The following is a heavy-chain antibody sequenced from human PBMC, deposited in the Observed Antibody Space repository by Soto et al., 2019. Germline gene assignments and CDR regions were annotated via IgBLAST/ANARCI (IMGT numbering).Heavy chain of an antibody. J-gene: IGHJ4*02. CDR3: AREDYGGNAN. V-gene: IGHV4-4*02. D-gene: IGHD4-17*01. CDR2: IYHSGTT. CDR1: GDSISSHIW. Sequence: QVQLQESGPGLVKPSGTLSLTCAVSGDSISSHIWWSWVRQSPGKGLEWLGNIYHSGTTNYNPSLKSRVTILVDKSNNQFSLKVTSVTAADTAVYYCAREDYGGNANWGQGTLVTVSS.